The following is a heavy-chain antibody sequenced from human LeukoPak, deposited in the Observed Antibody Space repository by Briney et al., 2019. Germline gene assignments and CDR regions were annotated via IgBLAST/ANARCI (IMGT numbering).Heavy chain of an antibody. Sequence: PSETLSLTCTVSGYSISSGYYWGWIRQPPGKGLEWIGSIHHSGSTYYNPSLKSRVTISVDTSKNHFSLKLSSVTAADTAVYYCARRGHYYYNSGYSYYFDYWGPGTPGTVS. J-gene: IGHJ4*02. CDR2: IHHSGST. V-gene: IGHV4-38-2*02. D-gene: IGHD3-22*01. CDR3: ARRGHYYYNSGYSYYFDY. CDR1: GYSISSGYY.